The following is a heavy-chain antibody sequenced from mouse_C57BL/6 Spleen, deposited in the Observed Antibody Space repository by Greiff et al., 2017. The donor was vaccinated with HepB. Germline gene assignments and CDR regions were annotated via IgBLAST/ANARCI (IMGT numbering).Heavy chain of an antibody. CDR1: GFTFSDYG. D-gene: IGHD2-2*01. CDR2: ISSGSSTI. Sequence: DVKLVESGGGLVKPGGSLKLSCAASGFTFSDYGMHWVRQAPEKGLEWVAYISSGSSTIYYADTVKGRFTISRDNAKNTLFLQMTSLRSEDTAMYYCARKDDYGYASWFAYWGQGTLVTVSA. J-gene: IGHJ3*01. V-gene: IGHV5-17*01. CDR3: ARKDDYGYASWFAY.